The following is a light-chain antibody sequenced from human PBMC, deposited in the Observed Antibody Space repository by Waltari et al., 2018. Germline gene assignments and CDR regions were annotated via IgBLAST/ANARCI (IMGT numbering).Light chain of an antibody. V-gene: IGKV3-11*01. CDR3: QHRGDWPLA. CDR1: QSVSSY. CDR2: DAS. J-gene: IGKJ4*01. Sequence: EIVLTQSPATPSLSPGERATLSCRASQSVSSYLAWYQQKPGQAPGLLIYDASNRATGIPARFSGSGSGTDFTLTISSLEPEDFAVYYCQHRGDWPLAFGGGTKVEIK.